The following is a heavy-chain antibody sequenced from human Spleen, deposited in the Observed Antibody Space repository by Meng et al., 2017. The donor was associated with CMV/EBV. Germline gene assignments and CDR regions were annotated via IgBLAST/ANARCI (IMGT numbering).Heavy chain of an antibody. V-gene: IGHV4-34*01. CDR3: VRDWGYCSGGSCQRHFDY. CDR2: INHSGST. D-gene: IGHD2-15*01. CDR1: GESFSAYY. J-gene: IGHJ4*02. Sequence: SEILSFTFAVYGESFSAYYWTWIRQPPGKGLEWTGEINHSGSTNYNPSLKSRVTISIDTSKHQFSLKLTSVTAADTAVYYCVRDWGYCSGGSCQRHFDYWGQGTLVTVSS.